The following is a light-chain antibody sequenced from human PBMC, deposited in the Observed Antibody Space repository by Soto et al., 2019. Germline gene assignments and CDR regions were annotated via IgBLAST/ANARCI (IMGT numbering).Light chain of an antibody. J-gene: IGKJ2*01. CDR3: QESNNSPYT. CDR2: GAS. CDR1: QSVSHS. Sequence: EILMTQSPATLSVSPGERATLSCRASQSVSHSLAWYQQKPGQAPRLLFYGASTRATGIPARFSGSGSGTDFTLTISSLQSEDFAVYYCQESNNSPYTFGQGTKLEI. V-gene: IGKV3-15*01.